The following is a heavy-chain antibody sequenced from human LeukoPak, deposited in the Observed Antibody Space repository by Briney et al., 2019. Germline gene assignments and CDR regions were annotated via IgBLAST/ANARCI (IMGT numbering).Heavy chain of an antibody. V-gene: IGHV3-30*19. J-gene: IGHJ4*02. CDR2: ISYDGSNK. CDR1: GFTFSSYG. Sequence: PGGSLRLSCAASGFTFSSYGMHWVRQAPGKGLEWVAVISYDGSNKYYADSVKGRFTISRDNSKNTLYLQMNSLRVEDTAVYYCARDPQLLWFGEYFGHFDYWGQGTLVTVSS. D-gene: IGHD3-10*01. CDR3: ARDPQLLWFGEYFGHFDY.